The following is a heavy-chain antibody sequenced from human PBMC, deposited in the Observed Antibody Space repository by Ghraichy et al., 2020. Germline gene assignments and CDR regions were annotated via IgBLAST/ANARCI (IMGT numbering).Heavy chain of an antibody. V-gene: IGHV1-2*02. CDR2: INPNSGGT. Sequence: ASVKVSCKASGYTFTGYYMHWVRQAPGQGLEWMGWINPNSGGTNYAQKFQGRVTMTRDTSISTAYMELSRLRSDDTAVYYCATASPVLRFLEWLPPGWGQGTLVTVSS. CDR3: ATASPVLRFLEWLPPG. CDR1: GYTFTGYY. D-gene: IGHD3-3*01. J-gene: IGHJ4*02.